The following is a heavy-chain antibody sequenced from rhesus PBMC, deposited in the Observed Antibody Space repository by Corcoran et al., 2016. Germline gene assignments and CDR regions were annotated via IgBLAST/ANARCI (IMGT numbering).Heavy chain of an antibody. CDR3: ARILGGYYFDY. V-gene: IGHV4-80*01. Sequence: QVLLQASGPGLGTSSGTLSLPSAVSGGSFSPSWLSWLRQPPGKGREWIGEINGNSGSTNHNPSLKSRVTISKDASKTQFSLKLNSVTAADTAVYYCARILGGYYFDYWGQGVLVTVSS. CDR2: INGNSGST. CDR1: GGSFSPSW. D-gene: IGHD3-34*01. J-gene: IGHJ4*01.